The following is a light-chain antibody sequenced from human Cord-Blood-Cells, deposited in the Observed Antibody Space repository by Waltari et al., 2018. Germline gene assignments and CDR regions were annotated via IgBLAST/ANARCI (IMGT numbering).Light chain of an antibody. Sequence: QSALTQPASVSGSPGQSLTLSCTGTSSDVGGYNYVSWYQQHPGKAPKLIIYDVSNRPSGVSNRFSGSKSGNTASLTISGLQAEDEADYYCSSYTSSSTFYVYGTGTKVTVL. V-gene: IGLV2-14*01. CDR3: SSYTSSSTFYV. CDR1: SSDVGGYNY. CDR2: DVS. J-gene: IGLJ1*01.